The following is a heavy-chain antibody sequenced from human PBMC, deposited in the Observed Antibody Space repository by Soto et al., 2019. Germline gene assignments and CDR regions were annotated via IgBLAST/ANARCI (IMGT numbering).Heavy chain of an antibody. CDR2: IYYSGST. CDR1: DGSISSYY. CDR3: ARATYYYDSSGYYGYYFDY. Sequence: PSETLSLTCTASDGSISSYYWSWIRQPPGKGLEWIGYIYYSGSTNYNSSLKSRVTISVDTSKNQLSLKLSSVTAADTAVYYCARATYYYDSSGYYGYYFDYWGQGTLVTVSS. D-gene: IGHD3-22*01. J-gene: IGHJ4*02. V-gene: IGHV4-59*01.